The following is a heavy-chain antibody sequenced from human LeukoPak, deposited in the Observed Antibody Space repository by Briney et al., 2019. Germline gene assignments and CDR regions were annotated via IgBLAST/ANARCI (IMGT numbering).Heavy chain of an antibody. CDR2: INAGNGHT. Sequence: ASVKVSCKASGFTCTNYAMQWVRQAPGQRLEWMGWINAGNGHTRYSQRFQGRVTMTEDTSTDTAYMELSSLRSEDTAVYYCATRSILRYFDWSYYFDYWGQGTLVTVSS. CDR3: ATRSILRYFDWSYYFDY. D-gene: IGHD3-9*01. V-gene: IGHV1-3*01. CDR1: GFTCTNYA. J-gene: IGHJ4*02.